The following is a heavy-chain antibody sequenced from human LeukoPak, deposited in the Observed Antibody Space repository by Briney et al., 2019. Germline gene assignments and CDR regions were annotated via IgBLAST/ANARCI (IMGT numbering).Heavy chain of an antibody. D-gene: IGHD4-23*01. CDR3: ARHGGGGSGGNSGFDY. Sequence: GESLQISCKGSGYSFINYWIGWVRQMPGKGLEWMGIIYPGDSDTRYGPSFQGQVTISADKSISTAYLQWSSLKASDTAMYYCARHGGGGSGGNSGFDYWGQGTLVTVSS. J-gene: IGHJ4*02. V-gene: IGHV5-51*01. CDR2: IYPGDSDT. CDR1: GYSFINYW.